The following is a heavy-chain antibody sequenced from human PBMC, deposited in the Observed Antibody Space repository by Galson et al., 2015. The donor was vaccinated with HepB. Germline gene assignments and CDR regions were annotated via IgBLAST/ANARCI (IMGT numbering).Heavy chain of an antibody. D-gene: IGHD3-22*01. CDR2: IDYGVSN. V-gene: IGHV4-59*01. CDR3: ARSDRDSTDKPCGMDV. J-gene: IGHJ6*02. Sequence: IDYGVSNKYNLYLKSRLTKSVDTSTNQFSLNLSSVTAADTAAYYCARSDRDSTDKPCGMDVWGQGTTVTVSS.